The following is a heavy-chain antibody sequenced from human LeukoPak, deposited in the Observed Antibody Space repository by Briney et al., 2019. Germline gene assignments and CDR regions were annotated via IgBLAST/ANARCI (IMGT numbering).Heavy chain of an antibody. V-gene: IGHV7-4-1*02. D-gene: IGHD4-11*01. CDR3: AREVRAFDY. J-gene: IGHJ4*02. CDR2: INTNTGNP. CDR1: GYSFTSYW. Sequence: GESLKISCKGSGYSFTSYWIGWVRQAPGQGLEWMGWINTNTGNPTYAQGFTGRFVFSLDTSVSTAYLQISSLKAEDTAVYYCAREVRAFDYWGQGTLVPVSS.